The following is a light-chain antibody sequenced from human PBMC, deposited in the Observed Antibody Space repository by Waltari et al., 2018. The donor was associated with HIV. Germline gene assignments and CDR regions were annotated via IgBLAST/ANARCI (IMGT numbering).Light chain of an antibody. CDR1: TSNIGRNF. CDR2: RNE. CDR3: ASWDDGLRGHV. V-gene: IGLV1-47*01. Sequence: QPVLTQPLSASETPGHSLNISCSGGTSNIGRNFVFWYQQVTDMAPKLIVYRNEQRPSGVSDRFSGSRSGTSASLVISGLRAEDEAHYYCASWDDGLRGHVFGSGTTVFV. J-gene: IGLJ1*01.